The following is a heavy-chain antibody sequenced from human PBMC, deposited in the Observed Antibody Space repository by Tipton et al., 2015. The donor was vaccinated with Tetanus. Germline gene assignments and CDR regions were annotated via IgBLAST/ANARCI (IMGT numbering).Heavy chain of an antibody. V-gene: IGHV4-4*07. Sequence: TLSLTCTVSGVSISGYYWSWIRQPAGKGLEWIGRVDRSGTTTYNPSLKGRVTMSLDTSKNQFSLKLTSVTAAGTAMYYCARGSDIVVVPGVTRADWFDPWGQGTLVTVSS. D-gene: IGHD2-2*01. CDR3: ARGSDIVVVPGVTRADWFDP. CDR2: VDRSGTT. J-gene: IGHJ5*02. CDR1: GVSISGYY.